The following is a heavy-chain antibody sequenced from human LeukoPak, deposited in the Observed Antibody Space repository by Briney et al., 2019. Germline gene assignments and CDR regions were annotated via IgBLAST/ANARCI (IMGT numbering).Heavy chain of an antibody. D-gene: IGHD3-10*01. V-gene: IGHV1-18*01. J-gene: IGHJ4*02. CDR3: ARVFSTSYGSGSYPH. Sequence: ASVKVSCKASGYTFTSYGISWVRQAPGQGLEWMGRISAYNGNTNYAQKLQGRVTMTTDTSTSTAYMELRSLRSDDTAVYYCARVFSTSYGSGSYPHWGQGTLVTVSS. CDR2: ISAYNGNT. CDR1: GYTFTSYG.